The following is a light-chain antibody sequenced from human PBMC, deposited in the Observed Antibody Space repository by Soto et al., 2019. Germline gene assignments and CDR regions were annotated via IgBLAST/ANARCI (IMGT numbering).Light chain of an antibody. V-gene: IGLV2-11*01. CDR2: DVS. Sequence: QSVLTQPRSVSGSPGQSVTISCTGTSSDVGGYNYVSWYQQHPGKAPKLMIYDVSKRPSGVPDRFSGSKSGNTASLTISGLQAEDEADYYCSSYAGSYPRVFCGGTKVTVL. CDR1: SSDVGGYNY. J-gene: IGLJ3*02. CDR3: SSYAGSYPRV.